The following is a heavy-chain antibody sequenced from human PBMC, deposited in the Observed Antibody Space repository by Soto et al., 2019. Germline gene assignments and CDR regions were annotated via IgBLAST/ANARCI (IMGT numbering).Heavy chain of an antibody. CDR2: IYYTGST. V-gene: IGHV4-30-4*01. J-gene: IGHJ4*02. CDR3: ARERVGATEYYFDY. Sequence: QVQLQESGPGLVKPSQTLSLTCTVSGGSISSGDYYWSWIRQPPGQGLEWIGYIYYTGSTYYNPSLKSRVNISVATSKNQFSLKLSSVTAADTAVYYCARERVGATEYYFDYWGKGTLVTVSS. D-gene: IGHD1-26*01. CDR1: GGSISSGDYY.